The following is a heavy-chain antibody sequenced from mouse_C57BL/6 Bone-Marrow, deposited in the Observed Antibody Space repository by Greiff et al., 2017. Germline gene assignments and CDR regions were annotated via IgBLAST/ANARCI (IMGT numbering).Heavy chain of an antibody. J-gene: IGHJ1*03. CDR1: GYTFTSYD. D-gene: IGHD1-1*01. CDR3: ARDYGSSYWYFDV. Sequence: VKLQESGPELVKPGASVKLSCKASGYTFTSYDINWVKQRPGLGLEWIGWIYPRDGSTKYNEKFKGKATLTVDTSSSTAYMELHSLTSEDSAVYFCARDYGSSYWYFDVWGTGTTVTVSS. V-gene: IGHV1-85*01. CDR2: IYPRDGST.